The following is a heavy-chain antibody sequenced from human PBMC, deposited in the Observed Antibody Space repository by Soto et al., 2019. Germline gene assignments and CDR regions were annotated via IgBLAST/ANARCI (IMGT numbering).Heavy chain of an antibody. J-gene: IGHJ4*02. V-gene: IGHV3-21*01. CDR2: ISSGSSDT. Sequence: PGGSLRLSCAASGFTFSSYAMRWVRQVPGKGLEWVASISSGSSDTWYADSVKGRFIISRDNAQNSLFLQMNTLRPEGTAMYYWARVVYWGPGTQVTVSS. CDR1: GFTFSSYA. CDR3: ARVVY.